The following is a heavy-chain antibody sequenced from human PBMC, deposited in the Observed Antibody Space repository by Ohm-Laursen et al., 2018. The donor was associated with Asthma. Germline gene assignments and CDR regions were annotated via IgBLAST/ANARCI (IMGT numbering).Heavy chain of an antibody. V-gene: IGHV2-70*01. CDR3: ARTEYSSSWYNWFDP. Sequence: TQTLTLTCTFSGFSLSTSGMCVSWIRQPPGKALEWLALIDWDDDKYYSTSLKTRLTISKDTSKNQVVLTMTNMDPVDTATYYCARTEYSSSWYNWFDPWGQGTLVTVSS. J-gene: IGHJ5*02. CDR2: IDWDDDK. D-gene: IGHD6-13*01. CDR1: GFSLSTSGMC.